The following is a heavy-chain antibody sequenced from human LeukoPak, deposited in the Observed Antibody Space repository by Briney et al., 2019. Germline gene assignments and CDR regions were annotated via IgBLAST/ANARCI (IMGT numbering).Heavy chain of an antibody. Sequence: ASVEVSCKASGYTFTSYDINWVRQATGQGLECMGWMNPNSANTGYAQKFQGRVTITADKSTSTAYMELSSLRSEDTAVYYCASFQDPPYYLFDYWGQGTLVTVSS. D-gene: IGHD3-10*01. CDR3: ASFQDPPYYLFDY. CDR2: MNPNSANT. V-gene: IGHV1-8*01. J-gene: IGHJ4*02. CDR1: GYTFTSYD.